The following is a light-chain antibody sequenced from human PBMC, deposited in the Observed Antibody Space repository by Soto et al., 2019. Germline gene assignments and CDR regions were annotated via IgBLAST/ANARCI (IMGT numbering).Light chain of an antibody. Sequence: DIPLTQSPSTLSAAVGDSVTITCRASQNIRNLLAWYQQKPGKAPKPLIYDASTLKTGVPSRFSGSGSGSEFNFTFTGLQPDDFATYFCQQYNTYATFGQGTRLDIK. CDR3: QQYNTYAT. CDR1: QNIRNL. J-gene: IGKJ5*01. V-gene: IGKV1-5*01. CDR2: DAS.